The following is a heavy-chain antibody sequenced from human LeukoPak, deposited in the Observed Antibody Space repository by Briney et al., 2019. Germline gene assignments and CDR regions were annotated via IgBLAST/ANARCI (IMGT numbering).Heavy chain of an antibody. J-gene: IGHJ4*02. CDR1: GFTFKTYW. V-gene: IGHV3-7*01. CDR3: AREEGGYFDS. CDR2: IKQDGSDK. Sequence: PGGSLRLSCAASGFTFKTYWMSWVRQPPGKGLEWVANIKQDGSDKYYVDSVKGRFTISRDNAKNSLFLQINSLRFDDTAVHYCAREEGGYFDSWGQGTLVTVSS.